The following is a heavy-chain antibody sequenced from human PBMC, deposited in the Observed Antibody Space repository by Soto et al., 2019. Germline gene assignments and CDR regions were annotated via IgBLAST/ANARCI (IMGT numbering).Heavy chain of an antibody. J-gene: IGHJ6*02. V-gene: IGHV3-30*03. Sequence: GXSIGLSCAASGLTSRKYGMQWVRQAPGKGLEWVAVISYDGYLKYYVDSVKGRFTVARDNSKNALFLEMNSLRVEDTAVYYCARLFGKWIQLMDVWGQGTTVTVSS. CDR1: GLTSRKYG. D-gene: IGHD5-18*01. CDR2: ISYDGYLK. CDR3: ARLFGKWIQLMDV.